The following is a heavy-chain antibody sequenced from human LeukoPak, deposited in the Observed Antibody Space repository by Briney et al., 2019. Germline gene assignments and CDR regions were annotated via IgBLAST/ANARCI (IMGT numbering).Heavy chain of an antibody. D-gene: IGHD3-10*01. J-gene: IGHJ4*02. CDR3: ATRPPDDTYYGVFDY. CDR1: GITFSSYG. Sequence: SGGSLRLSCAASGITFSSYGMYWVRQAPGKGLEWVSGITSSGGSTYYADSVKGRFTISRDNSKNTVFLQMNSLRAEDTAVYYCATRPPDDTYYGVFDYWGQGTLVTVSS. V-gene: IGHV3-23*01. CDR2: ITSSGGST.